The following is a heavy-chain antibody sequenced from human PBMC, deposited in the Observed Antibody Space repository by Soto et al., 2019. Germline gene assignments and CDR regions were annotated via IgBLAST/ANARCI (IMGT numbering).Heavy chain of an antibody. CDR2: ISFDGSNK. J-gene: IGHJ5*02. CDR3: ARAGQRELLGYWFDP. CDR1: GFTFSTYG. V-gene: IGHV3-30*19. D-gene: IGHD1-7*01. Sequence: QVQLVESGGGVAQPGRSLRLSCTASGFTFSTYGMHWVRQAPGKGLEWVAVISFDGSNKYYADSVKGRFNIYRDNSKNMLNLQMNSLSPEDTAVYYCARAGQRELLGYWFDPWGQGTLVTVSS.